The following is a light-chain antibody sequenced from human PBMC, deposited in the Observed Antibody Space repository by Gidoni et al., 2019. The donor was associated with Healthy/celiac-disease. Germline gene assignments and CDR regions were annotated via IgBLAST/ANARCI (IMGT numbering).Light chain of an antibody. J-gene: IGLJ2*01. Sequence: QSALTQPRPVSGSPGPSVTISCTGTSSDVGGYNYVTWYQQHPGKAPKLMIYDVCNRPSGVPDRFSGSKSGNTASLTISGLQAEDEADYYCCSYAGSYTFEVVFGGGTKLTVL. CDR1: SSDVGGYNY. V-gene: IGLV2-11*01. CDR2: DVC. CDR3: CSYAGSYTFEVV.